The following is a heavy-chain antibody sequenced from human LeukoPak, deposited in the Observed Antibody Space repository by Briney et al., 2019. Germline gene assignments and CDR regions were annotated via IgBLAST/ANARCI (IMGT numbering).Heavy chain of an antibody. D-gene: IGHD3-3*01. CDR2: TYLRSRWYH. J-gene: IGHJ4*02. CDR3: ARDGGPTGVLNFDY. CDR1: GDFVSSSNAA. V-gene: IGHV6-1*01. Sequence: SQTLSLTCAISGDFVSSSNAAWNWVRQSPSRGLEWLGRTYLRSRWYHDFAESVKSRISINADTSKDQFSLQLNSVTPEDTAVYYCARDGGPTGVLNFDYWGQGTLVTVSS.